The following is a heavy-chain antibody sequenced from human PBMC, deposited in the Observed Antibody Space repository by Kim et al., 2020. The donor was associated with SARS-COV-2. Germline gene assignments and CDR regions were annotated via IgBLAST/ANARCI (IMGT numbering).Heavy chain of an antibody. D-gene: IGHD1-26*01. Sequence: GGSLRLSCAASGFTLSSYAMHWVRQAPGKGLEWVAVISYDGSNKYYADSVKGRFTISRDNSKNTLYLQMNSLRAEDTAVYYCARATTYGGSHLDYWGQGTLVTVSS. CDR3: ARATTYGGSHLDY. J-gene: IGHJ4*02. CDR1: GFTLSSYA. CDR2: ISYDGSNK. V-gene: IGHV3-30*04.